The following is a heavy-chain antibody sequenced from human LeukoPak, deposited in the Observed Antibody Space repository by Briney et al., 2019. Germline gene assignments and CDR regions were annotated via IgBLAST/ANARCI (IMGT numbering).Heavy chain of an antibody. CDR1: GYSISSGYY. Sequence: SETLSLTCTVSGYSISSGYYWGWIRQPPGKGLEWIGSIYHSGSTYYNPSLKSRVTISVDTSKNQFSLKLSSVTAADTAVYYCARDFDSPYSSSWYDAFDIWGQGTMVTVSS. J-gene: IGHJ3*02. CDR3: ARDFDSPYSSSWYDAFDI. D-gene: IGHD6-13*01. CDR2: IYHSGST. V-gene: IGHV4-38-2*02.